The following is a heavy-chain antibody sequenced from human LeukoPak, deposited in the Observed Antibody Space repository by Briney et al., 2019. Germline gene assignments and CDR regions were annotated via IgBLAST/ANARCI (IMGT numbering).Heavy chain of an antibody. J-gene: IGHJ4*02. Sequence: GGSLRLSCAASGFTFTSYSMNWVRQAPGKGLEWVAVIWYDGSNKYYADSVKGRFTISRDNSKNTLYLQMNSLRAEDTAVYYCARDLDRDYVWGSYRYPDFDYWGQGTLVTVSS. CDR3: ARDLDRDYVWGSYRYPDFDY. CDR1: GFTFTSYS. V-gene: IGHV3-33*08. CDR2: IWYDGSNK. D-gene: IGHD3-16*02.